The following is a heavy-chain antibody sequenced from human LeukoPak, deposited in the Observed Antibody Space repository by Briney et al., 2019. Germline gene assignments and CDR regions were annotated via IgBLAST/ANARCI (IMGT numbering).Heavy chain of an antibody. CDR3: ATSIITMVRGVITPFDY. J-gene: IGHJ4*02. CDR1: GYTLTELS. CDR2: FDPEDGET. V-gene: IGHV1-24*01. D-gene: IGHD3-10*01. Sequence: ASVKVSCKVSGYTLTELSMHWVRQAPGKGLEWMGGFDPEDGETIYAQEFQGRVTMTEDTSTDTAYMELSSLRSEDTAVYYCATSIITMVRGVITPFDYWGQGTLVIVSS.